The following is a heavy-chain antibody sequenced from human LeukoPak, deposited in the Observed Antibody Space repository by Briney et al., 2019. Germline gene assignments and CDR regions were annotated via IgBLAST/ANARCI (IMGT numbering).Heavy chain of an antibody. Sequence: PGGSLRLSCTVSGFTVSSNSMSWVRQAPGKGLEWVSFIYSDNTHYSDSVKGRFTISRDNSRNIMNLQTDSLRPEDTALYYCARAMVRGVIPYWGQGTLVTVSS. V-gene: IGHV3-66*03. D-gene: IGHD3-10*01. J-gene: IGHJ4*02. CDR3: ARAMVRGVIPY. CDR1: GFTVSSNS. CDR2: IYSDNT.